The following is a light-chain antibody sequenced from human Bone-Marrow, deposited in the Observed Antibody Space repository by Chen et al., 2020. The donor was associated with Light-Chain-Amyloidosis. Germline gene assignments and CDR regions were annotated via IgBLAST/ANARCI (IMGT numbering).Light chain of an antibody. V-gene: IGLV3-21*02. Sequence: SYVLTQPSSVSVAPGQTATIACGGNNIGSTSVHWYQQTPGQAPLRVVYDDSDRPSGIPERLSDSNSGNTATLTISRVEAGDEADYYCQVGDRRSDRPVFGGGTKLTVL. CDR1: NIGSTS. J-gene: IGLJ3*02. CDR2: DDS. CDR3: QVGDRRSDRPV.